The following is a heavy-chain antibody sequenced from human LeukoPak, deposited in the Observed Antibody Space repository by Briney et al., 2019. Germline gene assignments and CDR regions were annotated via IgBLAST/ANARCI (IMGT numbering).Heavy chain of an antibody. D-gene: IGHD6-13*01. V-gene: IGHV3-30-3*01. CDR2: ISYDGSNK. CDR1: GFTFSSYA. Sequence: GGSLRLSCAASGFTFSSYAMHWVRQAPGKGLEWVAVISYDGSNKYYADSVKGRFTISRDNSKNTLYLQMNSLRAEDTAMYYCARSGYSSSWYGSRLYYFDYWGQGTLVTVSS. J-gene: IGHJ4*02. CDR3: ARSGYSSSWYGSRLYYFDY.